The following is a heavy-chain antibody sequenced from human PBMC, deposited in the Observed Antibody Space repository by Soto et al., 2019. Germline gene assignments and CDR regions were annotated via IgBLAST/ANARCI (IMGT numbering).Heavy chain of an antibody. D-gene: IGHD2-15*01. CDR2: INPSGGST. Sequence: QVQLVQSGAEVKKPGASVKVSCKASGYTFTSYYMHWVRQAPGQGLEWMGIINPSGGSTSYAQKLQGRVNMSRHTSTITVYMELSSLRSEDTAVYYCARGEGYCSGGSCYSEDYFDYWGQGTLVTVSS. V-gene: IGHV1-46*04. CDR3: ARGEGYCSGGSCYSEDYFDY. CDR1: GYTFTSYY. J-gene: IGHJ4*02.